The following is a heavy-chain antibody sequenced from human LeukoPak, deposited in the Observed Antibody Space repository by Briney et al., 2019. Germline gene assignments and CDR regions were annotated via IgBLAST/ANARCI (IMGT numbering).Heavy chain of an antibody. V-gene: IGHV1-2*02. CDR3: ARPPRDLVSAAPFPF. Sequence: ASVKVSCKAFGNTFSDSYIHWVRHGPGEGLEWVGWVFPRSGDTYYSQRFPGRVAITTDTSVNTAYMELSRLKSDDTGVYFCARPPRDLVSAAPFPFWGQGTLVTVSS. D-gene: IGHD5/OR15-5a*01. CDR1: GNTFSDSY. J-gene: IGHJ1*01. CDR2: VFPRSGDT.